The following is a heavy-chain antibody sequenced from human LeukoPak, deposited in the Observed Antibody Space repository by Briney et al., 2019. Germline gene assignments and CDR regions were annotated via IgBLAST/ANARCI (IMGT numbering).Heavy chain of an antibody. Sequence: APVKVSCKASGYTFTSYYMHWVRQAPGQGLEWMGWINPNSGGTNYAQKFQGRVTMTRDTSISTAYMELSRLRSDDTAVYYCAREYVYSSGWWDYWGQGTLVTVSS. CDR3: AREYVYSSGWWDY. V-gene: IGHV1-2*02. J-gene: IGHJ4*02. D-gene: IGHD6-19*01. CDR2: INPNSGGT. CDR1: GYTFTSYY.